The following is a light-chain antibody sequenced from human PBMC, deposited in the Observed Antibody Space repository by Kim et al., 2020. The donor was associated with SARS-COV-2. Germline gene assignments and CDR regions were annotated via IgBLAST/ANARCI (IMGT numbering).Light chain of an antibody. CDR1: QSVSSN. V-gene: IGKV3-15*01. CDR3: QQYTKWPPT. Sequence: SVSRGEIATLSCRASQSVSSNLAWYQQKPGQAPRLLIYDASTTATGIPARFSGSGSGTEFTLTISSLQSEDFTFYYCQQYTKWPPTFGGGTKLEI. CDR2: DAS. J-gene: IGKJ4*01.